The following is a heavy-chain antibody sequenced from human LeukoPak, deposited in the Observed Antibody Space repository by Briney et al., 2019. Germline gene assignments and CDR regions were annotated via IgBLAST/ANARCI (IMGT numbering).Heavy chain of an antibody. J-gene: IGHJ4*02. CDR2: IYASGST. CDR3: ASAGNPHYFDF. V-gene: IGHV4-4*09. CDR1: GDSISYYY. Sequence: PSETLSLTCTVSGDSISYYYWSWIRQTPGKGLEWLGYIYASGSTNYNPSLKSRVTISVATSKNQFSLTLNSVTAADAAVYYCASAGNPHYFDFWGQGPLVTVSS.